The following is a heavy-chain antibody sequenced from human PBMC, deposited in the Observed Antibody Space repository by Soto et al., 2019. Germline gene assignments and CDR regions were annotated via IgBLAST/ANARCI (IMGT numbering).Heavy chain of an antibody. CDR2: ISWNSGSI. CDR1: GFTFDDYA. J-gene: IGHJ3*02. Sequence: EVQLVESGGGLVQPGRSLRLSCAASGFTFDDYAMHWVRRAPGKGLEWVSGISWNSGSIGYADSVKGRFTISRDNAKNSLYLQMNSLRAEDTALYYCAKALAVAGTSDAFDIWGQGTMVTVSS. D-gene: IGHD6-19*01. CDR3: AKALAVAGTSDAFDI. V-gene: IGHV3-9*01.